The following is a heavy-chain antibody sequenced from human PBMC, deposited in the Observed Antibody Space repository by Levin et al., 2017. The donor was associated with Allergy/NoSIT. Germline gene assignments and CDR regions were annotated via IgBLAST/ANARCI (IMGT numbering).Heavy chain of an antibody. V-gene: IGHV3-53*01. Sequence: GGSLRLSCAASGFTVSSNYMSWVRQAPGKGLEWVSVIYSGGSTYYADSVKGRFTISRDNSKNTLYLQMNSLRAEDTAVYYCARDRALEWYKEYYYYGMDVWGQGTTVTVSS. J-gene: IGHJ6*02. CDR1: GFTVSSNY. CDR2: IYSGGST. D-gene: IGHD3-3*01. CDR3: ARDRALEWYKEYYYYGMDV.